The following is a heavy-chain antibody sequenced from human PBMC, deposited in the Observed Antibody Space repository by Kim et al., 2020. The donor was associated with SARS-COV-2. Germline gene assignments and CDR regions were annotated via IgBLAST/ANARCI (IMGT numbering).Heavy chain of an antibody. CDR2: IIPILGIP. J-gene: IGHJ5*02. Sequence: SVKVSCKASGGTFSTYAISWVRQAPGQGLEWMGRIIPILGIPNYAQKFQGRLTITADKSTSTAYVELSSLRSEDTAVYYCAREGGVGMGWFDPWGQGTLVTVSS. D-gene: IGHD3-16*01. V-gene: IGHV1-69*04. CDR1: GGTFSTYA. CDR3: AREGGVGMGWFDP.